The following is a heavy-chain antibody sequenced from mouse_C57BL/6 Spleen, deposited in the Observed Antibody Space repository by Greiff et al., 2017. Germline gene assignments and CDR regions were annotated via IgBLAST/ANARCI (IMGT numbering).Heavy chain of an antibody. CDR2: IYPSDSET. Sequence: QVQLQQPGAELVRPGSSVKLSCKASGYTFTSYWMDWVKQRPGQGLEWIGNIYPSDSETHYNQKFKDKATLTVDKSSSTAYMQLSSLTSEDSAVYYCAGSNGAMDYWGQGTSVTVSS. CDR1: GYTFTSYW. D-gene: IGHD2-5*01. J-gene: IGHJ4*01. CDR3: AGSNGAMDY. V-gene: IGHV1-61*01.